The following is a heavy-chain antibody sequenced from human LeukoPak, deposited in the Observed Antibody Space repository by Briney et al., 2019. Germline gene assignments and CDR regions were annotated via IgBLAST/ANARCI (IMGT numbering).Heavy chain of an antibody. V-gene: IGHV3-48*04. CDR2: ISSSGSTI. D-gene: IGHD3-10*01. Sequence: GRSLRLSCAASGFTFSSYGMHWVRQAPGKGLEWVSYISSSGSTIYYADSVKGRFTISRDNAKNSLYLQMNSLRAEDTAVYYCARAVRGVTLDYWGQGTLVTVSS. J-gene: IGHJ4*02. CDR1: GFTFSSYG. CDR3: ARAVRGVTLDY.